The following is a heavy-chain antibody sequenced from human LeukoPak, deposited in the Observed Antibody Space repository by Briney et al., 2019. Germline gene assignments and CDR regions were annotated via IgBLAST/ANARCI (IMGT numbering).Heavy chain of an antibody. J-gene: IGHJ4*02. Sequence: GGSLRLSCAASGFTFSRYWMSWVRQAPGKGLEWVANIEQDGSEKYYVDSVKGRFTISRDNAKNSLYLQMNSLRAEDTALYYCARSAGSGSYYGTVDYWGQGTLVTVSS. V-gene: IGHV3-7*03. CDR1: GFTFSRYW. CDR3: ARSAGSGSYYGTVDY. D-gene: IGHD3-10*01. CDR2: IEQDGSEK.